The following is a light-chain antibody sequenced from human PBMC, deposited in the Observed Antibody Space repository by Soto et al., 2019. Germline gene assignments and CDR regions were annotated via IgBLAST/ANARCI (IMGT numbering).Light chain of an antibody. Sequence: DLQMTQSPSSLSASVGDRVIITCRASQSTSSYLNWYQQKPGKAPKLLIYAASSVQGGVPPRFSGTGSGTEFTLTISSLQPEDFATYFCQQSYSTPYTFGQGTKLEIK. J-gene: IGKJ2*01. CDR2: AAS. CDR1: QSTSSY. CDR3: QQSYSTPYT. V-gene: IGKV1-39*01.